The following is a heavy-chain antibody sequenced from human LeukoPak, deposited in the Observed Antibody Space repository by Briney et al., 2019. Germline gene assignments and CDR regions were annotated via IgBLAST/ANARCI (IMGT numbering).Heavy chain of an antibody. D-gene: IGHD3-16*01. CDR3: AKGGWGTVLDY. CDR2: ISGSGDST. V-gene: IGHV3-23*01. CDR1: GFTFTSYA. Sequence: GGSLRLSCAASGFTFTSYAMPWVRQAPGKGLEWVSTISGSGDSTYYSDSVKGRFTISRDNSENTLYLQLNSLRAEDTAVYYCAKGGWGTVLDYWGQGTLVTVSP. J-gene: IGHJ4*02.